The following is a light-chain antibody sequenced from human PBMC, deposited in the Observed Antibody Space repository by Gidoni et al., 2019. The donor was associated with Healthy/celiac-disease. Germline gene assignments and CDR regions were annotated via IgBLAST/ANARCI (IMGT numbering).Light chain of an antibody. CDR1: QSVSSY. CDR2: DAS. J-gene: IGKJ4*01. V-gene: IGKV3-11*01. CDR3: QQRSNWPLT. Sequence: VLTHSPATLPLSPGERATLACRASQSVSSYLAWYQQKTGQAPRLLIYDASNRATGIPARFSGSGSGTDFTLTISSLEPEDFAVYYCQQRSNWPLTFGGGTKVEIK.